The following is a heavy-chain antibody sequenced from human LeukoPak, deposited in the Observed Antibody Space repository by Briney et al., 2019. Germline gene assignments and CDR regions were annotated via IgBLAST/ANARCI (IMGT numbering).Heavy chain of an antibody. J-gene: IGHJ4*02. CDR2: ISGRTGTM. Sequence: GGSLRLSCAAAGFTFSSYSMNWVRQAPGKGLEWISYISGRTGTMYYADSVQGRFTISRDNAKNSLYLQLNSLRDEDTAVYYCARDRSPYTTSAYYLDYWGQGTLVTVSS. D-gene: IGHD3-22*01. V-gene: IGHV3-48*02. CDR3: ARDRSPYTTSAYYLDY. CDR1: GFTFSSYS.